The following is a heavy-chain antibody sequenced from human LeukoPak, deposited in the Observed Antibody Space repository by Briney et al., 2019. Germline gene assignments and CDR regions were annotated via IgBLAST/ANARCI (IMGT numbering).Heavy chain of an antibody. Sequence: GGSLRLSCAASGFTFSSYGMHWVRQAPGKGLEWVAVISYDGSNKYYADSVKGRFTISRDNSKNTLYLQMNSLRAEDTAVYYCARDLGGYSYGSHFDSWGQGTLVTVSS. CDR3: ARDLGGYSYGSHFDS. CDR2: ISYDGSNK. D-gene: IGHD5-18*01. CDR1: GFTFSSYG. J-gene: IGHJ4*02. V-gene: IGHV3-30*03.